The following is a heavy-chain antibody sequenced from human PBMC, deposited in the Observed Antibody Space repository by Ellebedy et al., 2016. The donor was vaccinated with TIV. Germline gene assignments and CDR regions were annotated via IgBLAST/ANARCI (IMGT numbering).Heavy chain of an antibody. CDR2: ISPTSSNI. Sequence: GESLKISCAASGFTFSDYYMSWIRQVPGKGLEWVSHISPTSSNIDNTDSVKGRFTISRDKAKNSLYLQMNSLRAEDTAVYFCARVARGYKYGYAVDSWGQGTLVTVSS. CDR1: GFTFSDYY. V-gene: IGHV3-11*01. J-gene: IGHJ4*02. CDR3: ARVARGYKYGYAVDS. D-gene: IGHD5-18*01.